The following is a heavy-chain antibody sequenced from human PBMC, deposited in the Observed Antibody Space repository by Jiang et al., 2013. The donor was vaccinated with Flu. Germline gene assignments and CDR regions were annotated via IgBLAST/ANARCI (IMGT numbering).Heavy chain of an antibody. Sequence: GRSLRLSCAASGFTFSSYGMHWVRQAPGKGLEWVAVISYDGSNKYYADSVKGRFTISRDNSKNTLYLQMNSLRAEDTAVYYCASPPYDSSGYYYPPWGQGTLVTVSS. CDR2: ISYDGSNK. CDR3: ASPPYDSSGYYYPP. V-gene: IGHV3-33*05. CDR1: GFTFSSYG. J-gene: IGHJ5*02. D-gene: IGHD3-22*01.